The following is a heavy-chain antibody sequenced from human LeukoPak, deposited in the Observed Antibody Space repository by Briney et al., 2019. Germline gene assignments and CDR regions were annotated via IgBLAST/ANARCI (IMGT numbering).Heavy chain of an antibody. V-gene: IGHV1-69*06. CDR2: IIPIFGTP. J-gene: IGHJ4*02. Sequence: ASVKVSCKASGGTFSSYAISWVRQAPGQGREWMGGIIPIFGTPNYAQKFQGRVTITADKSTSTAYMELSSLRSEDTAVYYCARSRDTASPFAYWGQGTLVTVSS. D-gene: IGHD5-18*01. CDR3: ARSRDTASPFAY. CDR1: GGTFSSYA.